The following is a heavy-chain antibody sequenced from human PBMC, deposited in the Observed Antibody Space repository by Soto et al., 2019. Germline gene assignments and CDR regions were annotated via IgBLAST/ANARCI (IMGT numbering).Heavy chain of an antibody. CDR3: ARGWVGYCISTSCRRMDV. CDR1: GGTFSSYA. J-gene: IGHJ6*02. D-gene: IGHD2-2*01. V-gene: IGHV1-69*12. CDR2: IIPIFGTA. Sequence: QVQLVQSGAEVKKPGSSVKVSCKASGGTFSSYAISWVRQAAGQGLEWMGGIIPIFGTANYAQKFQGRVTITADESTSTAYMELSSLRAEDTAVYYCARGWVGYCISTSCRRMDVWGQGTTVTVSS.